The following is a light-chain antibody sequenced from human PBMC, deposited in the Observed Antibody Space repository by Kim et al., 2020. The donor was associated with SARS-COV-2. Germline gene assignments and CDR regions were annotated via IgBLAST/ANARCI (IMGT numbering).Light chain of an antibody. CDR1: SSDVGGYNY. Sequence: QSALTQPASVSGSPGQSITISCTGTSSDVGGYNYVSWYQQHPGKAPKLMFYDVSKRPSGVSNRFSGSKSGNTASLTISGLQAEDEADYCCSSYASSSTSWVFGGGTKLTLL. CDR3: SSYASSSTSWV. CDR2: DVS. J-gene: IGLJ3*02. V-gene: IGLV2-14*01.